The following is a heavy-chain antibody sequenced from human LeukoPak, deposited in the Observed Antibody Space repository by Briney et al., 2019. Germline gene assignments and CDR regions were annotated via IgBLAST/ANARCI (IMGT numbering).Heavy chain of an antibody. D-gene: IGHD3-9*01. J-gene: IGHJ4*02. CDR1: GVSISSSNSY. V-gene: IGHV4-39*01. CDR3: ARRTTYFGWRPSESPSCFDY. CDR2: IYYSGNT. Sequence: SETLSLTCTVSGVSISSSNSYWGWIRQPPGKGLEWIGSIYYSGNTYYNASLKSRVSISIDTSKNQFSLKLTSVTAADTAVYYCARRTTYFGWRPSESPSCFDYWGQGTLVTVSS.